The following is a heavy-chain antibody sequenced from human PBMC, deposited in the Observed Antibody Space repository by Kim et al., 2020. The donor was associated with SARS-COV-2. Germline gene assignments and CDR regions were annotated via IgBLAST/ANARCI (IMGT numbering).Heavy chain of an antibody. Sequence: SVKVSCKASGGTFSSYAISWVRQAPGQGLEWMGRIIPILGMANYAQKFQGRVTITADKSTGTAYMELSSLRSEDTAVYYCARLPGVGDYYYYMDVWGKGTTVTVSS. J-gene: IGHJ6*03. V-gene: IGHV1-69*04. CDR2: IIPILGMA. CDR1: GGTFSSYA. D-gene: IGHD3-16*01. CDR3: ARLPGVGDYYYYMDV.